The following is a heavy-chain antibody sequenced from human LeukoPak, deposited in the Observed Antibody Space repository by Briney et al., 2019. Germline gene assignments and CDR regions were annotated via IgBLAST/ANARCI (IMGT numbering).Heavy chain of an antibody. CDR1: GFTFSSYA. CDR2: ISGSGGST. Sequence: GGSLRLSCAASGFTFSSYAMSWVRQAPGKGLEWVSAISGSGGSTYYADSVKGRFTNSRDNSKNTLYLQMNSLRAEDTAVYYCAKGRHRPEYFQHWGQGTLVTVSS. V-gene: IGHV3-23*01. J-gene: IGHJ1*01. CDR3: AKGRHRPEYFQH.